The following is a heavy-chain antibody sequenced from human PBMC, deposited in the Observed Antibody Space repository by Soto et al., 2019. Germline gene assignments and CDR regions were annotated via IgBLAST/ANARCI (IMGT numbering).Heavy chain of an antibody. V-gene: IGHV3-23*01. CDR1: GFTFSSYA. CDR3: ANRPQMGRAFDI. CDR2: ISGSGGST. J-gene: IGHJ3*02. Sequence: EVQLLESGGGLVQPGGSLRLSCAASGFTFSSYAMSWVRQAPGKGLEWVSAISGSGGSTYYADSVKGRFTISRDNSKNTLYLQRTSLRAEDTAVYYFANRPQMGRAFDIWGQGTMVTVSS.